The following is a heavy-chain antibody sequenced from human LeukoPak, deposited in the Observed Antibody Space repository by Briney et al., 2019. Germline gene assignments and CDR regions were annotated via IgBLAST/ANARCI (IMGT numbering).Heavy chain of an antibody. CDR3: ARAKNPYYYYYMDF. CDR1: GYSISSGHY. J-gene: IGHJ6*03. CDR2: IYHSGSS. Sequence: SETLSLTCAVSGYSISSGHYWVWIRQPPGKGLEYIGNIYHSGSSHYNPSLESRVTISVDTSNNQFSLKLSSVTAADTAVYYCARAKNPYYYYYMDFWGRGTTVTVSS. V-gene: IGHV4-38-2*01.